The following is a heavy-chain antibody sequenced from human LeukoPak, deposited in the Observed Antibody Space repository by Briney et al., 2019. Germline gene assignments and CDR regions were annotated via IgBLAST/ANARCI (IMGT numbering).Heavy chain of an antibody. Sequence: GSSLRLSCAASGFTFSSYAMHWVRQAPGKGLEWVAVISYDGSNKYYADSVKGRFTISRDNSKNTLYLQMNSLRAEDTAVYYCARAQLEGPVGVLYYGMDVWGKGTTVTVSS. CDR3: ARAQLEGPVGVLYYGMDV. CDR1: GFTFSSYA. D-gene: IGHD1-1*01. V-gene: IGHV3-30*04. CDR2: ISYDGSNK. J-gene: IGHJ6*04.